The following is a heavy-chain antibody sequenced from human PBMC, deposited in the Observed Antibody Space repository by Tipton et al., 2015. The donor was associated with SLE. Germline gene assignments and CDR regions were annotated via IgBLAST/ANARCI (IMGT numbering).Heavy chain of an antibody. CDR1: GASISSHY. D-gene: IGHD5-24*01. CDR3: ARTNLQESLVDWYFDL. V-gene: IGHV4-59*11. Sequence: TLSLTCTVSGASISSHYWSWIRQPPGKGLEWIGYMYYSGSAHHNPSLRNRVTMSLDTSKNQFSLKLSSVTAADTAVYYCARTNLQESLVDWYFDLWGRGTLVTVSS. J-gene: IGHJ2*01. CDR2: MYYSGSA.